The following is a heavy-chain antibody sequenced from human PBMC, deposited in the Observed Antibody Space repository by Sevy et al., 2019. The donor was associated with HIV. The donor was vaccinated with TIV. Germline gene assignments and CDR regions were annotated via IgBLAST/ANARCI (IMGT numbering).Heavy chain of an antibody. J-gene: IGHJ2*01. CDR1: GGSISSSSYF. CDR2: LYSTGST. CDR3: ATPRGNAWYEVTGGYFDL. V-gene: IGHV4-39*01. D-gene: IGHD6-19*01. Sequence: SETLSLTCTVSGGSISSSSYFWGWIRQPPGKGLEWIGSLYSTGSTSYNPSLRSRVTVSADTSKNQFTLRLTSVIATDTAVYYCATPRGNAWYEVTGGYFDLWGRGTLVTVSS.